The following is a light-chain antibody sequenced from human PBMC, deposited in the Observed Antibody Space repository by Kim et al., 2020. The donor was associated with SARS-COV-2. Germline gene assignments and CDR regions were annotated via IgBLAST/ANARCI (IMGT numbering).Light chain of an antibody. J-gene: IGKJ2*01. CDR3: HHRHSWPYT. Sequence: SLSPGDRATLPCKPSQDIGGYLAWYQQKPGQTPRLLVYDASIRASGIPARFSGSGFGTDFTLTISSLEPDDFAVYYCHHRHSWPYTFGQGTKLEI. CDR1: QDIGGY. CDR2: DAS. V-gene: IGKV3-11*01.